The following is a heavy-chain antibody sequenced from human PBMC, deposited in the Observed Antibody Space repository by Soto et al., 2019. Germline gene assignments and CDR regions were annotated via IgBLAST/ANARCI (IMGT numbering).Heavy chain of an antibody. CDR3: ARDGGYSYGPTYYFDY. V-gene: IGHV3-30-3*01. Sequence: QVQLVESGGGVVQPGRSLRLSCAASGFTFSSYAMHWVRQAPGKGLEWVAVISYDGSNKYYADSVKGRFTISRDNSNNTLYLQMNSLRAEDTAVYYCARDGGYSYGPTYYFDYWGQGTLVTVSS. J-gene: IGHJ4*02. CDR1: GFTFSSYA. D-gene: IGHD5-18*01. CDR2: ISYDGSNK.